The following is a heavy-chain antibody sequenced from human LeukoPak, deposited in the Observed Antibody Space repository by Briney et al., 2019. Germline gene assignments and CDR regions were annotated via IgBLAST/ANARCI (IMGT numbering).Heavy chain of an antibody. CDR3: VYNGLPSSQPYFDY. CDR2: MYPGGST. Sequence: GRSLRLSCTASGFNVRDTYMSTVPQTPGKGLETISVMYPGGSTFHIDPVRDRFTISRDNSRNTVNLQMSSLRVEDTALYFCVYNGLPSSQPYFDYWGQGTLVTVSS. V-gene: IGHV3-66*01. D-gene: IGHD2-8*01. J-gene: IGHJ4*02. CDR1: GFNVRDTY.